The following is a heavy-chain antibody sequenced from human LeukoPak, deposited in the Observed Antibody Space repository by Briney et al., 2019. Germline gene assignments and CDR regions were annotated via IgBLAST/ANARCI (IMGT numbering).Heavy chain of an antibody. D-gene: IGHD3-10*01. CDR1: GFDFSGFG. J-gene: IGHJ4*02. CDR3: ARDFRGVSPLDY. CDR2: ISSGGSTI. V-gene: IGHV3-48*03. Sequence: PGGSLRLSCEASGFDFSGFGMHWVRQAPGKGLEWVSYISSGGSTIYYADSVKGRFTISRDNAKSSLYLQMNSLRADDTAVYYCARDFRGVSPLDYWGQGTLVTVSS.